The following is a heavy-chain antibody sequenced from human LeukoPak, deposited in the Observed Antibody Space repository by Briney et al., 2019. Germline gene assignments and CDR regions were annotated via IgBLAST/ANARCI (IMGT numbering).Heavy chain of an antibody. J-gene: IGHJ4*02. CDR2: ITSRGTYI. V-gene: IGHV3-21*01. CDR3: ARESSVVGRNIDY. CDR1: GFTFSNYN. Sequence: GGSLRLSCAASGFTFSNYNMNWVRQAPGKAMEWVSSITSRGTYIFYADSVKGRFSISRDNAKNSLYLQMNSLRAEDTAVYYCARESSVVGRNIDYWGQGTLVTVSS. D-gene: IGHD1-26*01.